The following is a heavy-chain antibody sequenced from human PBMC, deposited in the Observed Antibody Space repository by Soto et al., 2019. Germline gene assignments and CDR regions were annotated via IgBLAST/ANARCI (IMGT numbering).Heavy chain of an antibody. Sequence: GGSLRLSCVVSGFSLSEYWMNWVRQAPGKGLVWVSRINSDGSSTNYADSVKGRFTISRDNAKNTLYLQMNSLRAEDTAMYYCARLSSMDVWGQGATVKVSS. D-gene: IGHD3-16*02. CDR2: INSDGSST. CDR3: ARLSSMDV. V-gene: IGHV3-74*01. CDR1: GFSLSEYW. J-gene: IGHJ6*02.